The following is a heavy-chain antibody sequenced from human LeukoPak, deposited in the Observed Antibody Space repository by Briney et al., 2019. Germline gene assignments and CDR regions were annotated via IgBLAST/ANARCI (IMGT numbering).Heavy chain of an antibody. Sequence: GGSLRLSCAASGFTFSSYSMNWVRQAPGKGLGWVSSISSSSSYIYYADSVKGRFTISRDNAKNSLYLQMNSLRAEDTAVYYCARVGSDYVWGSYRHYFDYWGQGTLVTVSS. J-gene: IGHJ4*02. CDR1: GFTFSSYS. CDR2: ISSSSSYI. V-gene: IGHV3-21*01. D-gene: IGHD3-16*02. CDR3: ARVGSDYVWGSYRHYFDY.